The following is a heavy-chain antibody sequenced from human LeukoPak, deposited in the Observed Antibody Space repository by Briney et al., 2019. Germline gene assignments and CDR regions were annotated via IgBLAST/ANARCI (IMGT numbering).Heavy chain of an antibody. CDR2: ISGSGGST. J-gene: IGHJ3*02. CDR1: GFTFSSYA. D-gene: IGHD3-10*01. V-gene: IGHV3-23*01. CDR3: GKDRYYYGSGSYCAFNI. Sequence: GGSLRLSCAASGFTFSSYAMSWVRQAPGKGLEWVSAISGSGGSTYYADSVKGRFTISRDNSKNTLYLQMNSLRAEDTAVYYCGKDRYYYGSGSYCAFNIWGQGTMVTVSS.